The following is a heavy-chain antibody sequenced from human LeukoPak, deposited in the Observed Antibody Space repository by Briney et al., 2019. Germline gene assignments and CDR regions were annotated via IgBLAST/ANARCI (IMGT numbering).Heavy chain of an antibody. CDR2: IWYDGSNK. D-gene: IGHD3-10*01. CDR1: GFTFSSYG. CDR3: AKAYYGSGSYSLDAFDI. Sequence: GGSLRLSCAASGFTFSSYGMHWVRQAPGKGLEWVAVIWYDGSNKYYADSVKGRFTISRDNSKNTLYLQMNSLRAEDTAVYYCAKAYYGSGSYSLDAFDIWGQGTMVTVSS. J-gene: IGHJ3*02. V-gene: IGHV3-33*06.